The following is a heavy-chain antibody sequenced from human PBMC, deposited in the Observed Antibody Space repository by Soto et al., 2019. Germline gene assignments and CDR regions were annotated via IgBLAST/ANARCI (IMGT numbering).Heavy chain of an antibody. CDR3: ARDLGCYGSGSRRALGAFDI. CDR1: GFTFSSYW. D-gene: IGHD3-10*01. J-gene: IGHJ3*02. CDR2: IKQDGSGK. Sequence: GGSLRLSCAASGFTFSSYWMSWVRQAPGKGLEWVANIKQDGSGKYYVDSVKGRFTISRDNAKNSLYLQMNSLRAEDTAVYYCARDLGCYGSGSRRALGAFDIWGQGTMVTVSS. V-gene: IGHV3-7*01.